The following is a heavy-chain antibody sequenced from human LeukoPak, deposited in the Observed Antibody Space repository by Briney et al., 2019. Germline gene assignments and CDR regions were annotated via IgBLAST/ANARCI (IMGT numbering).Heavy chain of an antibody. CDR1: GYTFTSYG. CDR3: ARYGSGSYYYYYYYMDV. D-gene: IGHD3-10*01. J-gene: IGHJ6*03. V-gene: IGHV1-18*01. CDR2: ISAYNGNT. Sequence: ASVKVSCKASGYTFTSYGISWVRQAPGQGLEWMGWISAYNGNTNYAQKLQGRVTMTTDTSTSTAYMGPRSLRSDDTAVYYCARYGSGSYYYYYYYMDVWGKGTTVTVSS.